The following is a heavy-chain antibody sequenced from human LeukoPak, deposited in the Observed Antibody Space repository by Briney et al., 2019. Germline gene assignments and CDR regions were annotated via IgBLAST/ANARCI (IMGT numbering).Heavy chain of an antibody. CDR1: GFTFSSYA. V-gene: IGHV3-30*18. Sequence: GGSLRLSCAASGFTFSSYAMHWVRQAPGKGLEWVAVISYDGSNKYYADSVKGRFTISRDNSNSTLYVQMNSLRAEDTAVYYCAKSRSGWHFDYWGQGILVTVSS. J-gene: IGHJ4*02. CDR3: AKSRSGWHFDY. CDR2: ISYDGSNK. D-gene: IGHD6-19*01.